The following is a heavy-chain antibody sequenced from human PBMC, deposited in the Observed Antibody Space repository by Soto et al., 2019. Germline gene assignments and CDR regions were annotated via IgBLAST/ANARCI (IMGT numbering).Heavy chain of an antibody. CDR1: GYTISVDY. V-gene: IGHV1-2*02. CDR3: ARRPPNFDWNYYYGMDV. CDR2: INPNSGAT. D-gene: IGHD3-9*01. J-gene: IGHJ6*04. Sequence: ASLKVYCKASGYTISVDYIRCVRQARGQGLEWLGWINPNSGATNYAQKFQGRVAMTRDTSISTAYMELSRLTSNDTATYYCARRPPNFDWNYYYGMDVWGEGTTVTVSS.